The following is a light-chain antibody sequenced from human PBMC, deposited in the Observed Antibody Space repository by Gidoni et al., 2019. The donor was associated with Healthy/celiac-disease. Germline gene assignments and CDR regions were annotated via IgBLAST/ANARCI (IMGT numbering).Light chain of an antibody. V-gene: IGKV3-15*01. J-gene: IGKJ4*01. CDR1: QSVSSN. CDR3: QQYNNWPLT. Sequence: EIVMTQSPATLSVSPGERATLSCRASQSVSSNLAWYPQKPGHAPRLLIYGASTRATGIPARFSGSGSGTEFTLTISSLQSEDFAVYYCQQYNNWPLTFGGGTKMEIK. CDR2: GAS.